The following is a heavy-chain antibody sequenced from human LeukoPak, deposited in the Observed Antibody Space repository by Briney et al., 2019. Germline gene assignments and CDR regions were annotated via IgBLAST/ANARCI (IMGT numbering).Heavy chain of an antibody. CDR2: ISAYNGNT. CDR3: ARGDIVGATTDY. V-gene: IGHV1-18*01. J-gene: IGHJ4*02. D-gene: IGHD1-26*01. CDR1: GYTFTSYG. Sequence: ASVKVSCKASGYTFTSYGISWVRQAPGQGLEWMGWISAYNGNTYYAQKLQGRVTMTTDTSTSTAYMELRRLRSDDTGVYYGARGDIVGATTDYWGQGTLVTVSS.